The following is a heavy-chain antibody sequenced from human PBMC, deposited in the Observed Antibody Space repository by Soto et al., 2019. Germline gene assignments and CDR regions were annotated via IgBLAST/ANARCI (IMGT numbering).Heavy chain of an antibody. CDR3: ARDGGVEAIYGSVLDI. J-gene: IGHJ3*02. D-gene: IGHD1-26*01. CDR1: GFTFSSYG. V-gene: IGHV3-33*01. CDR2: IWYDGSNK. Sequence: GGSLRISCAASGFTFSSYGMQWVRQAPGKGLEWVAVIWYDGSNKYYADSVKGRFTISRDNSKNTLYLEMNSLRGEDTAVYYCARDGGVEAIYGSVLDIWGQRTLVTVSP.